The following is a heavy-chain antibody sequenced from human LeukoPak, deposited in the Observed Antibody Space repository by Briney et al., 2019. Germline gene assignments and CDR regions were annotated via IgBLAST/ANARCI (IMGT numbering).Heavy chain of an antibody. CDR3: ARESEYSPFDY. D-gene: IGHD6-6*01. J-gene: IGHJ4*02. Sequence: GGSLRLSCAASGFTFSSYEMNWVRQAPGKGLEWVSVIYSGGSTYYADSVKGRFTISRDNAKNSLYLQMNSLRDEDTAVYYCARESEYSPFDYWGQGTLVTVSS. CDR2: IYSGGST. CDR1: GFTFSSYE. V-gene: IGHV3-66*01.